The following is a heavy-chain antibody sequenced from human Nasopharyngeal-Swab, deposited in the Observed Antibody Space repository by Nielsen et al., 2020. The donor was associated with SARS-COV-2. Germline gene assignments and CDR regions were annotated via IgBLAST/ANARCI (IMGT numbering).Heavy chain of an antibody. Sequence: GGSLRLSCEASGFTFRSYAMHWVRQAPGKGLEWVAVISYDGSNKYYADSVKGRFTISRGNSKNTLYLQMNSLRAEDTAVYYCASGSPINVVPAARHPRQFDYWGQGTLVTVSS. V-gene: IGHV3-30-3*01. CDR1: GFTFRSYA. CDR3: ASGSPINVVPAARHPRQFDY. J-gene: IGHJ4*02. CDR2: ISYDGSNK. D-gene: IGHD2-2*01.